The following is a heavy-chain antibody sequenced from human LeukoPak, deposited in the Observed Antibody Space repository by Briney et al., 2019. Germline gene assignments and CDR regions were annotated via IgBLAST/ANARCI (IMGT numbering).Heavy chain of an antibody. J-gene: IGHJ4*02. CDR3: ARDRAAADLDY. Sequence: TGGSLRLSCAASGFTSSSYGMHWVRQAPGKGLEWVAVIWYDGSNKFYADSVKGRFTISRDNSKNTLYLQMNSLRAEDTAVYYCARDRAAADLDYWGQGTLVTVSS. CDR1: GFTSSSYG. CDR2: IWYDGSNK. D-gene: IGHD6-13*01. V-gene: IGHV3-33*01.